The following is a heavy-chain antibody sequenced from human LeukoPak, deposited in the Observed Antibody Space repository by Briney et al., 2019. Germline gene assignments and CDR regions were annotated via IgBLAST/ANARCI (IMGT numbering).Heavy chain of an antibody. D-gene: IGHD4-17*01. V-gene: IGHV4-34*01. Sequence: SETLSLTCAVYGGSFSGYYWSWIRQPPGKGLEWIGEINHSGSTNYNPSLKSRVTISVDTSKNQFSLKLSSVTAADTAVYYCAREGSSTVTTGARSNYYYYYMDVWGKGTTVTISS. CDR2: INHSGST. CDR3: AREGSSTVTTGARSNYYYYYMDV. CDR1: GGSFSGYY. J-gene: IGHJ6*03.